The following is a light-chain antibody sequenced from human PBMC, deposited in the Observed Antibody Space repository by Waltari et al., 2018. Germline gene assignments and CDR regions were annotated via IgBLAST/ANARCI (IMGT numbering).Light chain of an antibody. Sequence: EIVLTQSPGTLSLSPGERATLSFRASQSVRGTLAWYQQKPGQPPRLLIYAASIRATGIPDRFSGSGSGTYFTLTISRLEPEDFAVYYCQHYVRLPVTFGQGTKVEIK. CDR3: QHYVRLPVT. CDR1: QSVRGT. CDR2: AAS. V-gene: IGKV3-20*01. J-gene: IGKJ1*01.